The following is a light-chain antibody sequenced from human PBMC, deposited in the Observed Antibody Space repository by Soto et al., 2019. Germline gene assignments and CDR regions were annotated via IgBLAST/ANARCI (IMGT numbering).Light chain of an antibody. Sequence: DIQMTQSPTSLSASVGDRVTITCRASQDIRNFVAWYQQKPGKAPKLLIYAASTLQSGVPSRFSGSGSGTDFTLTINSLQPEDVATYSCQKYSSVPVFGPGTKVDIK. J-gene: IGKJ3*01. CDR1: QDIRNF. V-gene: IGKV1-27*01. CDR2: AAS. CDR3: QKYSSVPV.